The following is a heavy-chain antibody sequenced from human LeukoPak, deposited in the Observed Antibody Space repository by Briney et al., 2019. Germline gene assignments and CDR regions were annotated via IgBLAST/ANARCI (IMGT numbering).Heavy chain of an antibody. Sequence: GGSLRLSCAASGFTFSSYWMSWVRQAPGQGLEWVANIKHDGTEKYYVDSVKGRFTLSRDNAKNSLYLQMNSLSAEDTAVYYCARETRWELFDYWGQGILVTVSS. CDR2: IKHDGTEK. D-gene: IGHD1-7*01. V-gene: IGHV3-7*04. CDR3: ARETRWELFDY. CDR1: GFTFSSYW. J-gene: IGHJ4*02.